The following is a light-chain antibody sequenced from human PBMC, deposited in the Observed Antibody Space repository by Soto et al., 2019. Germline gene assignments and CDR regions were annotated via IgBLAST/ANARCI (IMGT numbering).Light chain of an antibody. V-gene: IGKV3-11*01. J-gene: IGKJ5*01. CDR1: QSVSSY. Sequence: EIVLTQSPATLSLSPGERATLSCRASQSVSSYLAWYQQKPGQAPRLLIYEASNRATGIPARFSGSGSGTDFTLTITSLEPEDSAVYYCQQRSNWPSITFGQGTRLEIK. CDR3: QQRSNWPSIT. CDR2: EAS.